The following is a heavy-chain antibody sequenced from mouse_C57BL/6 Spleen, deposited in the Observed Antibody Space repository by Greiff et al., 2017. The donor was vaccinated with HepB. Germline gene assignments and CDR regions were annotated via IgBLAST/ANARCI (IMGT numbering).Heavy chain of an antibody. D-gene: IGHD1-1*01. CDR3: ARGEITTVVAPLDY. CDR1: GYTFTSYG. CDR2: IYPRSGNT. J-gene: IGHJ2*01. Sequence: QVQLQQSGAELARPGASVKLSCKASGYTFTSYGISWVKQRTGQGLEWIGEIYPRSGNTYYNEKFKGKATLKADKSSSTAYMALRSLTSGDSAVYFCARGEITTVVAPLDYWGQGTTLTVSS. V-gene: IGHV1-81*01.